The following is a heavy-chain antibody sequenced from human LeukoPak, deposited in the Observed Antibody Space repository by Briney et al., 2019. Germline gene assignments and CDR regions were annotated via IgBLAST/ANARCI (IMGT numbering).Heavy chain of an antibody. CDR2: INADNGNT. CDR1: GYTFTSYA. Sequence: GASVKVSCKASGYTFTSYAMHWVRQAPGQRLEWMGWINADNGNTKYSQKFQGRVTITRDTSASTAYMELSSLRSEDTAVYYCARAPIAAAATYYYYGMDVWGQGTTVTVSS. D-gene: IGHD6-13*01. J-gene: IGHJ6*02. V-gene: IGHV1-3*01. CDR3: ARAPIAAAATYYYYGMDV.